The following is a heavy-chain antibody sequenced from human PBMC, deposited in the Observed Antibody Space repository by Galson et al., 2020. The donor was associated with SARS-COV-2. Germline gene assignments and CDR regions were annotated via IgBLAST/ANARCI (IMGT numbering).Heavy chain of an antibody. CDR3: ANELVINYYGMDV. J-gene: IGHJ6*02. Sequence: TGGSLRLSCAASGFTFSSYGMHWVRQAPGKGLEWVAVISYDGSNKYYADSVKGRFTISRDNSKNTLYLQMNSLRAEDTAVYYCANELVINYYGMDVWGQGTTVTVSS. V-gene: IGHV3-30*18. CDR2: ISYDGSNK. D-gene: IGHD3-9*01. CDR1: GFTFSSYG.